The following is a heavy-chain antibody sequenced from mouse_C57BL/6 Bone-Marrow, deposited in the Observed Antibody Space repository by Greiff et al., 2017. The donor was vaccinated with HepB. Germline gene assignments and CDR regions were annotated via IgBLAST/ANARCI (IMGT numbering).Heavy chain of an antibody. V-gene: IGHV1-18*01. CDR2: INPNNGGT. CDR1: GYTFTDYN. Sequence: VQLKESGPELVKPGASVKIPCKASGYTFTDYNMDWVKQSHGKSLEWIGDINPNNGGTIYNQKFKGKATLTVDKSSSTAYMELRSLTSEDTAVYYCAKANWEWYFDVWGTGTTVTGSS. J-gene: IGHJ1*03. CDR3: AKANWEWYFDV. D-gene: IGHD4-1*01.